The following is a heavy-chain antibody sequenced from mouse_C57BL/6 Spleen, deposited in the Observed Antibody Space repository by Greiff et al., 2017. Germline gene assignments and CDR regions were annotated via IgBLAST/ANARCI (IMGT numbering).Heavy chain of an antibody. CDR2: IYPGSGST. J-gene: IGHJ4*01. CDR3: ARRGVTTTMDY. Sequence: QVQLKQPGAELVKPGASVKMSCKASGYTFTSYWITWVKQRPGQGLEWIGDIYPGSGSTNYNEKFKSKATLTVDTSSSTAYMQLSSLTSEDSAVYYCARRGVTTTMDYWGQGTSVTVSA. D-gene: IGHD2-3*01. V-gene: IGHV1-55*01. CDR1: GYTFTSYW.